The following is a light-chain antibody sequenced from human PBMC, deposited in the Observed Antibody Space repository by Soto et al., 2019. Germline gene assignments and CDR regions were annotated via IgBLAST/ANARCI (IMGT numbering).Light chain of an antibody. CDR3: QQYGNLPPLS. CDR2: ETS. J-gene: IGKJ4*01. Sequence: EIVLTQYPVTLSLSPGERATLSCRASQSVSGSHLAWYQQRPGHAPRLLIYETSTRASGITDRFSGSGSGTDFTLTIRRLEPEDFAVYFSQQYGNLPPLSFGGGTK. CDR1: QSVSGSH. V-gene: IGKV3-20*01.